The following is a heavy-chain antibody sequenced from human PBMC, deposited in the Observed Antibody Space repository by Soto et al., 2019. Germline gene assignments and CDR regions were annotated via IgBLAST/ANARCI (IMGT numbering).Heavy chain of an antibody. CDR2: VNHSGST. CDR1: GGSFSGYF. CDR3: ARERYLDTRGLSSYYFDS. J-gene: IGHJ4*02. D-gene: IGHD3-22*01. Sequence: PSETLSLTCAVYGGSFSGYFWSWIRQPPGKGLEWIGDVNHSGSTNYNPSLKSRVTISVDRSMNQFSLRLNSVTAADTAVYYCARERYLDTRGLSSYYFDSWGQGALVTLSS. V-gene: IGHV4-34*01.